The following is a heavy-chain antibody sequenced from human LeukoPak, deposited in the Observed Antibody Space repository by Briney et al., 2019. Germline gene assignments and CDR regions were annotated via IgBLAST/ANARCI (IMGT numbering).Heavy chain of an antibody. CDR3: ARCVPSPLAKYYFDY. J-gene: IGHJ4*02. CDR2: IIPIFGTA. Sequence: GASVKVSCKASGGTFSSYAISWVRQAPGQGLEWMGGIIPIFGTANYAQKFQGRVTITADESTSTAYMELSSLRSEDTAVYYCARCVPSPLAKYYFDYWGQGTLVTVSS. D-gene: IGHD3-3*02. V-gene: IGHV1-69*13. CDR1: GGTFSSYA.